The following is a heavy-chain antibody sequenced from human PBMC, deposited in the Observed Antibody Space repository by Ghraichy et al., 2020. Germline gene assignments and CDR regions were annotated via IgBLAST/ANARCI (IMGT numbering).Heavy chain of an antibody. V-gene: IGHV3-74*01. CDR3: ARVIRLAARPFDY. Sequence: LTCAASGFTFSSYWMHWVRQAPGKGLVWVSRINSDGSSTSYADSVKGRFTISRDNAKNTLYLQMNSLRAEDTAVYYCARVIRLAARPFDYWGQGTLVTVSS. CDR2: INSDGSST. D-gene: IGHD6-6*01. CDR1: GFTFSSYW. J-gene: IGHJ4*02.